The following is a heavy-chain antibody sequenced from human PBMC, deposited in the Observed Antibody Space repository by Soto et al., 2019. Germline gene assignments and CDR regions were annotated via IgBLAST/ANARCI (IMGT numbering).Heavy chain of an antibody. Sequence: TGGSLRLSCVFSGFTFSTYTMNWVRQAPGKGLEWVSYISSRSDTLYYADSVKGRFTISRDNAKNSVYLQVNNLRDEDTAVYYCARDWDIVILSVPIPNYNYGMDVWGQGTTVTVSS. D-gene: IGHD2-15*01. CDR1: GFTFSTYT. J-gene: IGHJ6*02. CDR2: ISSRSDTL. CDR3: ARDWDIVILSVPIPNYNYGMDV. V-gene: IGHV3-48*02.